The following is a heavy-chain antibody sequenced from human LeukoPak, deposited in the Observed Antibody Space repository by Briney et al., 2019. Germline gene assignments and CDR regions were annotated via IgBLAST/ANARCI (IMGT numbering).Heavy chain of an antibody. D-gene: IGHD2-15*01. V-gene: IGHV4-38-2*01. Sequence: SETLSLTCAVSGYSISSGYYWGWIRQPPGKGLEWIGSIYHSGSTYYNPSLKSRVTISVDTSKNQFSLKLSSVTAADTAVYYCARWVVAADYFYYMDVWGKGTTVTVSS. CDR3: ARWVVAADYFYYMDV. J-gene: IGHJ6*03. CDR1: GYSISSGYY. CDR2: IYHSGST.